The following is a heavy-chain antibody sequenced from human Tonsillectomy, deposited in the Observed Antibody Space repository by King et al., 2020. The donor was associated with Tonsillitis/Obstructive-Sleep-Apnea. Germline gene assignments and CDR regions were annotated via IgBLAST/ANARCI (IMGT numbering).Heavy chain of an antibody. Sequence: VQLVESGGGLVQPRGSLTLSCVASGFPFATYFMTWVRQAPGKGLEWVANINEDGSERNYVDSVRGRFTISRDNVENSLYLQMNSPRVEDTAVYYCATYRGLGRWWVYWGQGTLVTVSS. J-gene: IGHJ4*02. CDR3: ATYRGLGRWWVY. V-gene: IGHV3-7*02. CDR1: GFPFATYF. CDR2: INEDGSER. D-gene: IGHD3/OR15-3a*01.